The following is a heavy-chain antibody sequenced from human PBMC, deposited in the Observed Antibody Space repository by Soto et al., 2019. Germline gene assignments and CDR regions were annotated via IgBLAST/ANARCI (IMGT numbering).Heavy chain of an antibody. CDR3: ARVSGYAFRNYYYYMDV. J-gene: IGHJ6*03. D-gene: IGHD5-12*01. V-gene: IGHV3-64*01. CDR2: IISSGGST. CDR1: GFTFSSYA. Sequence: PGGSLRLSCAASGFTFSSYAMHWVRQAPGKGLEYVSAIISSGGSTYYANSVKGRFTISRHNSKNTLYLQMNSLRAEDTAVYYCARVSGYAFRNYYYYMDVWGKGTTVTVSS.